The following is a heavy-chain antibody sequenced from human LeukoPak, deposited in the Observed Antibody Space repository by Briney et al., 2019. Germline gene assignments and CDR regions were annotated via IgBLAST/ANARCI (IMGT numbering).Heavy chain of an antibody. V-gene: IGHV1-69*13. CDR2: IIPIFGTA. Sequence: ASVKVSCKAPGGTFSSYAISWVRQAPGQGLEWMGGIIPIFGTANYAQKFQGRVTITADESTSTAYMELSSLRSEDTAVYYCAARSDFDWLSDYWGQGTLVTVSS. CDR3: AARSDFDWLSDY. CDR1: GGTFSSYA. D-gene: IGHD3-9*01. J-gene: IGHJ4*02.